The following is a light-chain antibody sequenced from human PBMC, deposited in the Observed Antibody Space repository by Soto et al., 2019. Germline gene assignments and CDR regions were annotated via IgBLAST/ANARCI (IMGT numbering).Light chain of an antibody. J-gene: IGKJ2*01. V-gene: IGKV2-28*01. CDR2: LGS. CDR1: QSLLHSNGYNY. Sequence: DIVMTQSPLSLPVTPGEPASISCRSSQSLLHSNGYNYLDWYLQKPGQSPQLLIALGSNRASGVTARFSGSGSATYCTLNIARVEAEDFGVYYCMQALQSPYTFGQGTKLEIK. CDR3: MQALQSPYT.